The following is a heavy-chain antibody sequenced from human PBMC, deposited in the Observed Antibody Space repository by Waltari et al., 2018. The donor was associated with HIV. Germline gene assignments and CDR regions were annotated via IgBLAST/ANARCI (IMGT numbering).Heavy chain of an antibody. CDR2: INHSGST. CDR3: ARGLLGSSWYPQWVYYYYGMDV. V-gene: IGHV4-34*01. CDR1: GGSFSGYY. Sequence: QVQLQQWGAGLLKPSETLSLTCAVYGGSFSGYYGSWIGEINHSGSTNYNPSLKSRVTISVDTSKNQFSLKLSSVTAADTAVYYCARGLLGSSWYPQWVYYYYGMDVWGQGTTVTVSS. J-gene: IGHJ6*02. D-gene: IGHD6-13*01.